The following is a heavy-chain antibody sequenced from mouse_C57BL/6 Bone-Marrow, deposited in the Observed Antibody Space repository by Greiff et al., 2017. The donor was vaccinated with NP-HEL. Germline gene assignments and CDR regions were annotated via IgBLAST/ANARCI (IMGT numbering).Heavy chain of an antibody. J-gene: IGHJ4*01. D-gene: IGHD3-2*01. CDR2: IDPETGGT. V-gene: IGHV1-15*01. Sequence: QVQLQQSGAELVRPGASVTLSCKASGYTFTDYEMHWVKQTPVHGLEWIGAIDPETGGTAYNQKFKGKAILTADKSSSTAYMELRSLTSEESAVYYCTRSRQLMYAMDYWGQGTSVTVSS. CDR3: TRSRQLMYAMDY. CDR1: GYTFTDYE.